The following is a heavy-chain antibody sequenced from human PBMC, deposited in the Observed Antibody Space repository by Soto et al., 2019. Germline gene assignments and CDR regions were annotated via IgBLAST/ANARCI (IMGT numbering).Heavy chain of an antibody. CDR1: GLTFSSYW. D-gene: IGHD3-10*01. CDR2: IKQDGSEK. Sequence: PGGSLRLSCAASGLTFSSYWMTWVRQAPGKGLEWVANIKQDGSEKFYVDSVKGRFTISRDNAKNSLYMQMNSLRAEDTAVYYCARGAGSYFRRVVGAFDIWGQGTMVTVSS. J-gene: IGHJ3*02. V-gene: IGHV3-7*04. CDR3: ARGAGSYFRRVVGAFDI.